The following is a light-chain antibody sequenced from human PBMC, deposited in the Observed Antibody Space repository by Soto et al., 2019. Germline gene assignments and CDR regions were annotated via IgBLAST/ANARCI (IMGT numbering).Light chain of an antibody. Sequence: QSALTQPPSASGSPGQSVTISCTGTSSDVGGYDYVSWYQQHPGKAPKLMIYDVTKRPSGVPDRFSGSKSANPAALTVSGLQAEDEADYYCSSYAGTHIVFGTGTKVTVL. CDR3: SSYAGTHIV. CDR2: DVT. J-gene: IGLJ1*01. CDR1: SSDVGGYDY. V-gene: IGLV2-8*01.